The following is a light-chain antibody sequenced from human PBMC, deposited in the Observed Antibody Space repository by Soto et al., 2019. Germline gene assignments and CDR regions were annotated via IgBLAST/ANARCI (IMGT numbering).Light chain of an antibody. V-gene: IGLV3-25*03. Sequence: SYELTQPPSLSVSPGQTARITCSGDALPKQYAYWYQQKPGQAPVLLIYKDSERPSGIPERFSGSSSGTTVTLTISGVQAEDEADYYCQSGDSSVIFGGGTKLTVL. CDR1: ALPKQY. J-gene: IGLJ2*01. CDR3: QSGDSSVI. CDR2: KDS.